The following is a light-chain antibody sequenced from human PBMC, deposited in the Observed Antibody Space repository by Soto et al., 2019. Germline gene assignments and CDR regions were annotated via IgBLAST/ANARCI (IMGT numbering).Light chain of an antibody. J-gene: IGKJ1*01. CDR2: GAS. CDR1: QSVSSSY. Sequence: EIVLTQSPGTQSLSPGERATLSCRASQSVSSSYLAWYQQKPGQAPRLFIYGASSRATGIPDRFSGSGSGTDFTLTISRLEPEDFAVYYCQQYGSSPRTFGQGTKVEIK. V-gene: IGKV3-20*01. CDR3: QQYGSSPRT.